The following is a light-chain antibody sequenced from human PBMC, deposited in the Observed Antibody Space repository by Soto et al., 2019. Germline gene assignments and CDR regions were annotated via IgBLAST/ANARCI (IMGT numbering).Light chain of an antibody. V-gene: IGKV1-5*01. CDR2: GAS. CDR3: EQYRRYPWT. Sequence: DIQMTQSPSTLSASVGDRVTLTCRASQNIGLSSAWFQQKPGKAPKLLIYGASSLESGVPSRFSGSGSGTEFTLTISSLQPDDFATYYCEQYRRYPWTFGQGTKVEIK. CDR1: QNIGLS. J-gene: IGKJ1*01.